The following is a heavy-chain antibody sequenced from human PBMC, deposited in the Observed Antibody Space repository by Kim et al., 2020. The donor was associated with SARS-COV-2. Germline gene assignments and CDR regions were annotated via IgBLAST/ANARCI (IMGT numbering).Heavy chain of an antibody. CDR3: ARVSSSWSPFDY. J-gene: IGHJ4*02. D-gene: IGHD6-13*01. V-gene: IGHV1-69*13. Sequence: SVKVSCKASGGTFSSYAISWVRQAPGQGLEWMGGIIPIFGTANYAQKFQGRVTITADESTSTAYMELSSLRSEDTAVYYCARVSSSWSPFDYWGQGTLVTVSS. CDR1: GGTFSSYA. CDR2: IIPIFGTA.